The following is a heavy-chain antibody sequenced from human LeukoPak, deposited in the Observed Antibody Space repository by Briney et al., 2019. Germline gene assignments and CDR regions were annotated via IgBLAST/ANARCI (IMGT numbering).Heavy chain of an antibody. V-gene: IGHV1-8*01. CDR3: ARGRVVWFGAGWYYDL. CDR2: VSPTSGKT. Sequence: ASVKVSCKASGYTFTNYDFNWVRQATGQGLEWMGWVSPTSGKTEYAQKFQGRVTMTRNASISTVYMELNSLRSEDTAVCYCARGRVVWFGAGWYYDLWGRGTLVTVSS. J-gene: IGHJ2*01. D-gene: IGHD3-10*01. CDR1: GYTFTNYD.